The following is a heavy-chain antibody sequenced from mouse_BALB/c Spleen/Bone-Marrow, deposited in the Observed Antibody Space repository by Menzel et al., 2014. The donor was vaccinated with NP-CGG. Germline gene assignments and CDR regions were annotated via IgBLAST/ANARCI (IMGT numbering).Heavy chain of an antibody. V-gene: IGHV5-12-2*01. J-gene: IGHJ2*01. CDR1: GFTFSSYT. D-gene: IGHD1-2*01. CDR2: ISNGGGSI. Sequence: EVQRVESGGGLVQPGGSLKLSCAASGFTFSSYTMSWVRQTPEKRLEWVAYISNGGGSIYYPDTVKGRFTISRDNAKNTLYLQMSSLKSEDTAMYYCARRSAATYYFDYWGQGTTLTVSS. CDR3: ARRSAATYYFDY.